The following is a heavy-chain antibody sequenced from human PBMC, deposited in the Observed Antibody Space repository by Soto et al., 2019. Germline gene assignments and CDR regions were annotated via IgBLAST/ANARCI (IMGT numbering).Heavy chain of an antibody. CDR3: ARDRHDTSGFYYDS. CDR1: GGSISRGDYY. CDR2: IYYSGTT. V-gene: IGHV4-30-4*01. D-gene: IGHD3-22*01. Sequence: PSETLSLTCTVSGGSISRGDYYWSWIRQPPGKGLEWIGYIYYSGTTYYNPSLKSRLTISVDTSKNQFSLKLSSVSAEDTAVYFCARDRHDTSGFYYDSWGQGALVTVSS. J-gene: IGHJ4*02.